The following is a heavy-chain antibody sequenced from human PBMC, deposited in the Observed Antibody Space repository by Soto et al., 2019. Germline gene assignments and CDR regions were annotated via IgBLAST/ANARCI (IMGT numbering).Heavy chain of an antibody. CDR2: FDGEDGQT. CDR3: GIPGVTGHLDY. D-gene: IGHD2-21*02. Sequence: QVQLVQSGAEVKEPGASVKVSCKVSGYSFSEMSMHWVRQTPEKGLEWMGSFDGEDGQTMYAQKFQGRVTMTEDTSADTAYIELSSLRSDDTAVYYCGIPGVTGHLDYWGQGSRVIVSS. CDR1: GYSFSEMS. J-gene: IGHJ4*02. V-gene: IGHV1-24*01.